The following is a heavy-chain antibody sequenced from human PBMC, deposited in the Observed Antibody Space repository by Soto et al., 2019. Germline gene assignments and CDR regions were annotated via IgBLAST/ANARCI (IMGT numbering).Heavy chain of an antibody. CDR3: ARTAAAGKYYYGVDV. CDR1: GYSFTSYW. Sequence: GESLKISCKGPGYSFTSYWIGWVRQMPGKGLEWMGIIYPGYSDTRYSPSFQGQVTISADKSFSTAYLQWSSLKASDTAMYYCARTAAAGKYYYGVDVWGQGTTVT. V-gene: IGHV5-51*01. CDR2: IYPGYSDT. D-gene: IGHD6-13*01. J-gene: IGHJ6*02.